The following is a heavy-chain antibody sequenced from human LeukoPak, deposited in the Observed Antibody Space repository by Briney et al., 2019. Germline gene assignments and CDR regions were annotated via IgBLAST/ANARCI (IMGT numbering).Heavy chain of an antibody. Sequence: GASVKVSCTASGYTFNNYAINWVRQATGQGLEWMGWMNPNSGNTGYAQKFQGRVTITRNTSISTAYMELSSLRSEHTAVYYWSRGPSVELAIQSGFDYWGQGTLVTVSS. CDR2: MNPNSGNT. D-gene: IGHD2-21*01. CDR1: GYTFNNYA. CDR3: SRGPSVELAIQSGFDY. J-gene: IGHJ4*02. V-gene: IGHV1-8*01.